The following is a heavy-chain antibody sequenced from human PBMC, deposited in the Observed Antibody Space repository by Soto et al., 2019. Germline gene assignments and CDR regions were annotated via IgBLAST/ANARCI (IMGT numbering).Heavy chain of an antibody. D-gene: IGHD5-18*01. J-gene: IGHJ3*02. CDR1: GGTFSSYA. Sequence: ASVKVSCKASGGTFSSYAISWVRQAPGQGLEWMGRIIPILGIANYAQKFQGRVTITADKSTSTAYMELSSLRSEDTAVYYCARAGGYSYGYAFDIWGQGTMVTVSS. CDR3: ARAGGYSYGYAFDI. CDR2: IIPILGIA. V-gene: IGHV1-69*04.